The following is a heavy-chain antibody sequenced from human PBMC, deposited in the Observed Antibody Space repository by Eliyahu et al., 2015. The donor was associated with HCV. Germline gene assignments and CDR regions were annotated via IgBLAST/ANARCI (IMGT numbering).Heavy chain of an antibody. CDR3: ARGAKSSFDY. V-gene: IGHV6-1*01. CDR1: GDSISGNNIA. Sequence: QVQLQQSGPGLVKPSQTLXLTCAISGDSISGNNIAWNWIRQSPSRGLEWLGRTYFSSKWYNDYAVSVKSRITINPDTSKNQFSLQLNSVTTEDTAVYYCARGAKSSFDYWGQGTLVTVSS. CDR2: TYFSSKWYN. J-gene: IGHJ4*02.